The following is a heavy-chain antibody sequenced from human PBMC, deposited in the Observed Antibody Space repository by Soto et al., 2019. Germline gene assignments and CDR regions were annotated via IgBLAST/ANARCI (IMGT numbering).Heavy chain of an antibody. D-gene: IGHD1-26*01. CDR2: ISSSSSTI. V-gene: IGHV3-48*02. CDR1: GFTFSSYS. J-gene: IGHJ6*02. Sequence: LRLSCAASGFTFSSYSMNWVRQAPGKGLEWVSYISSSSSTIYYADSVKGRFTISRDNAKNSLYLQMNSLRDEDTAVYYCARVWVKEAKGTYYYYYGMDVWGQGTTVTVSS. CDR3: ARVWVKEAKGTYYYYYGMDV.